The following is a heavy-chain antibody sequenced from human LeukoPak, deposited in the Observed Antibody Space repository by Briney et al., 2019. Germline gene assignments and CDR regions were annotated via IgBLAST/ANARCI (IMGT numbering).Heavy chain of an antibody. J-gene: IGHJ4*02. D-gene: IGHD6-13*01. CDR2: ISSSSSYI. CDR3: ARDSSSLYSSSRDPFDY. Sequence: GGSLRLSCAASGFTFSSYSMNWVRQAPGKGLEWVSSISSSSSYIYYADSVKGRFTISRDNAKNSLYLQMNSLRAEDTAVYYCARDSSSLYSSSRDPFDYWGQGTLVTVSS. CDR1: GFTFSSYS. V-gene: IGHV3-21*01.